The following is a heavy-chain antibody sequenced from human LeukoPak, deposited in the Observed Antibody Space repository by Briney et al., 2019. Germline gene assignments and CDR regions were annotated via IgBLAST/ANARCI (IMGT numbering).Heavy chain of an antibody. CDR1: GYTFTSYY. J-gene: IGHJ4*02. Sequence: ASVKVSCKASGYTFTSYYMHWVRQAPGQGLEWMGIINPSGGSTSYAQKFQGRVTMTRDMSTSTVYMELSSLRSEDTAVYYCARDWWSRGFDYWGQGTLVTVSS. CDR2: INPSGGST. D-gene: IGHD2-15*01. V-gene: IGHV1-46*01. CDR3: ARDWWSRGFDY.